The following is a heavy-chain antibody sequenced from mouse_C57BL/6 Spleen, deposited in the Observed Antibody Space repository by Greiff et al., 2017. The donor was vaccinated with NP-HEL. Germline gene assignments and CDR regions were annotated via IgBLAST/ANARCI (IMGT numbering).Heavy chain of an antibody. J-gene: IGHJ1*03. D-gene: IGHD1-1*01. V-gene: IGHV5-4*01. CDR2: ISDGGSYT. CDR3: ARDQGLRLWYFDV. CDR1: GFTFSSYA. Sequence: EVQVVESGGGLVKPGGSLKLSCAASGFTFSSYAMSWVRQTPEKRLEWVATISDGGSYTYYPDNVKGRFTISRDNAKNNLYLQMSHLKSEDTAMYYCARDQGLRLWYFDVWGTGTTVTVSS.